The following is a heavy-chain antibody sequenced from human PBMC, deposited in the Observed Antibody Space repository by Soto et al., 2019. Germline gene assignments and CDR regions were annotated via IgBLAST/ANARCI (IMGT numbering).Heavy chain of an antibody. CDR1: GGSISSGDYY. D-gene: IGHD3-16*01. CDR2: IYYSGST. CDR3: ARHLRSPRAYYYYMDV. Sequence: PSETLSLTCTVSGGSISSGDYYWSWIRQPPGKGLEWIGYIYYSGSTYYNPSLKSRVTISVDTSKNQFSLKLSSVTAADTAVYYCARHLRSPRAYYYYMDVWGKGTTVTVSS. V-gene: IGHV4-30-4*01. J-gene: IGHJ6*03.